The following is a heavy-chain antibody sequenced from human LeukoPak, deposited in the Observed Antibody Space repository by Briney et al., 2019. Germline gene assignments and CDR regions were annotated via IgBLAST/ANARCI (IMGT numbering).Heavy chain of an antibody. V-gene: IGHV3-21*01. CDR2: ISSSSSYI. Sequence: NPGGSLRLSCAASGFTFSSYSMNWVRQAPGKGLEWVSSISSSSSYIYYADSVKGRFTISRDNAKNSLYLQMNSLRAEDTAVYYCARTRTWEWLAGRATKTGFDYWGQGTLVTVSS. CDR1: GFTFSSYS. D-gene: IGHD6-19*01. J-gene: IGHJ4*02. CDR3: ARTRTWEWLAGRATKTGFDY.